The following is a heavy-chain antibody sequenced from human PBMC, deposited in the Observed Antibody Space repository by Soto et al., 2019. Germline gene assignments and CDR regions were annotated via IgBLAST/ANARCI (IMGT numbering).Heavy chain of an antibody. CDR3: ARTYFGSGSYSS. CDR1: GGSISGTNEY. J-gene: IGHJ1*01. CDR2: IHYDGRT. Sequence: QLQLQESGPGLVEPSETLSLTCTVSGGSISGTNEYWGWIRQPPGKGLEWIASIHYDGRTYYTPSLKSRPTISADPSKNHFSLKLSSVPAADTAVYYCARTYFGSGSYSSWGQGTLVIVSS. V-gene: IGHV4-39*02. D-gene: IGHD3-10*01.